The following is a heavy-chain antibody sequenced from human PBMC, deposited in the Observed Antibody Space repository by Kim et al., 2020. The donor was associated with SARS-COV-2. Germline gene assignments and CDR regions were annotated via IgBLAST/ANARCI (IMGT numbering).Heavy chain of an antibody. Sequence: GGSLRLSCAASGFTFSSYAMSWVRQAPGKGLEWVSAISGSGGSTYYADSVKGRFTISRDNSKNTLYLQMNSLRAEDTAVYYCAKALGGLGVIAVAGVADYWGQGTLVTVSS. D-gene: IGHD6-19*01. CDR2: ISGSGGST. V-gene: IGHV3-23*01. J-gene: IGHJ4*02. CDR3: AKALGGLGVIAVAGVADY. CDR1: GFTFSSYA.